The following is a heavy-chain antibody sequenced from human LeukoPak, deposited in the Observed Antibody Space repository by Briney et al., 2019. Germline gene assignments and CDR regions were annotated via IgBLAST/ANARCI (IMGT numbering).Heavy chain of an antibody. V-gene: IGHV3-21*01. CDR1: GFTFSSYS. D-gene: IGHD3-10*01. J-gene: IGHJ6*02. Sequence: PGESLRLSCAASGFTFSSYSMNWVRQAPGKGLEWVSSISSSSSYIYYADSVKGRFTISRDNAKNSLYLQMNSLRAEDTAVYYCARADLWFGLGMDVWGQGTTVTVSS. CDR3: ARADLWFGLGMDV. CDR2: ISSSSSYI.